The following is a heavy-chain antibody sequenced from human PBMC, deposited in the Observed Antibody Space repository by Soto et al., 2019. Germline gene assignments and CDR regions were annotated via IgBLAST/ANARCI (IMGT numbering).Heavy chain of an antibody. D-gene: IGHD4-17*01. J-gene: IGHJ4*02. CDR3: ARWGDYPDY. CDR2: ISYDGSNK. V-gene: IGHV3-30*03. CDR1: GFTFRNYG. Sequence: QVQLVESGGGVVQPGRSLRLSCVDSGFTFRNYGMHWVRQAPGKGLEWVATISYDGSNKYYADSVKGRFTISKDNSKNMLYLQMNSLRTEDTAVYYCARWGDYPDYWGQGTLVTVSS.